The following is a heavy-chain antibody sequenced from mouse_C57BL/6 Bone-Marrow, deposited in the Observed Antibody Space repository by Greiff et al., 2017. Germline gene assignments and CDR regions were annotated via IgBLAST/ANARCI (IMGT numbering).Heavy chain of an antibody. J-gene: IGHJ4*01. CDR2: IDPENGDT. CDR3: TRLGYYYGSSYPSYAMDY. D-gene: IGHD1-1*01. Sequence: EVQLQQSGAELVRPGASVKLSCTASGFNIKDDYMHWVKQRPEQGLEWIGWIDPENGDTEYASKFQGKATITADTSSNTAYLQLSSLTSEDTAVYYCTRLGYYYGSSYPSYAMDYWGQGTSVTVSS. CDR1: GFNIKDDY. V-gene: IGHV14-4*01.